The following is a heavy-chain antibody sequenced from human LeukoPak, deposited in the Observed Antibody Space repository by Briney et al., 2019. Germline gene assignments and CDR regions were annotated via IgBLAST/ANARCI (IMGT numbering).Heavy chain of an antibody. D-gene: IGHD2-2*01. CDR2: ISSNGGSR. CDR1: GFTFSSYA. J-gene: IGHJ6*02. Sequence: GGSLRLSCAASGFTFSSYAMHWVRQAPWKGLEYVSAISSNGGSRYYANSVKDRFTICRDNSKTTLYFQMGSLIAEDMAVYYCARGIGYCSSTSCWSYYYGMDVWGQGTTVTVSS. CDR3: ARGIGYCSSTSCWSYYYGMDV. V-gene: IGHV3-64*01.